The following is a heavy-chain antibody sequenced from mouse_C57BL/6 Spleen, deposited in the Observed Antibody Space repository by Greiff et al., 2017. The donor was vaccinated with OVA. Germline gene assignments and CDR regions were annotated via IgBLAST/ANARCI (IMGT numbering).Heavy chain of an antibody. V-gene: IGHV1-39*01. Sequence: EVQRVESGPELVKPGASVKISCKASGYSFTDYNMNWVKQSNGKSLEWIGVINPNYGTTSYNQKFKGKATLTVDQSSSTAYMQLNSLTSEDSAVYYCARGGPPGSQCYAMDYWGQGTSVTVSS. D-gene: IGHD1-1*01. CDR1: GYSFTDYN. CDR3: ARGGPPGSQCYAMDY. CDR2: INPNYGTT. J-gene: IGHJ4*01.